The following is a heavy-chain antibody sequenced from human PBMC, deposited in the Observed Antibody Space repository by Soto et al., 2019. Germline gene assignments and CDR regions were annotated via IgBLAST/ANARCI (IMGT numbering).Heavy chain of an antibody. D-gene: IGHD2-15*01. V-gene: IGHV1-18*04. CDR1: GYTFTNYG. CDR2: ISAYNGKT. CDR3: ARGGWTSGPGPFDW. Sequence: QVQLVQSGTEVKTPGASVKVSCHASGYTFTNYGINWVRQAPGQGLEWMAWISAYNGKTHHAPFVQDRVTMTTDTSTRTAYMDLTSLGSAATAVYYWARGGWTSGPGPFDWWGQGQWSPSLQ. J-gene: IGHJ3*01.